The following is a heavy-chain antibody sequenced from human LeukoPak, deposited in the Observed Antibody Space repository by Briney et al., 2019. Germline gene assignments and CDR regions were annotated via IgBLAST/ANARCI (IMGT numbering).Heavy chain of an antibody. CDR2: IWYDGSNK. CDR3: ARVSLTQKSYFDY. D-gene: IGHD2-15*01. Sequence: GRSLRLSCAASGFTFSSYGMHWVRQAPGKGLEWVAVIWYDGSNKYYADSVKGRFTISRDNSKNTLYLQMNSLRAEDTAVYYCARVSLTQKSYFDYWVQGTLVTVSS. J-gene: IGHJ4*02. CDR1: GFTFSSYG. V-gene: IGHV3-33*01.